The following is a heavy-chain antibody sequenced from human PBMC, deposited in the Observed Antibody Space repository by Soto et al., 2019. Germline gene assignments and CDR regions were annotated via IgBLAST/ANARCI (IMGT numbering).Heavy chain of an antibody. CDR2: IIPIFGTT. J-gene: IGHJ3*02. V-gene: IGHV1-69*15. Sequence: QVQLVQSETEVRKPGSSVKVSCRASGGTFGSNAISWVRQAPGQGLEWMGNIIPIFGTTKNAQNFQGRVTITADESTNTAYMELSSLRSEDTAIYFWAREGYTFGPGAVRGAFDIWGQGTMVTVSS. D-gene: IGHD1-1*01. CDR3: AREGYTFGPGAVRGAFDI. CDR1: GGTFGSNA.